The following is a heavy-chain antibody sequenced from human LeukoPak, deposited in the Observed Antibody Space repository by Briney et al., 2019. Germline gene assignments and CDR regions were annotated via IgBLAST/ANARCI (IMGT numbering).Heavy chain of an antibody. CDR2: INPNSGDT. CDR3: AGEYCSGGSCRQGFDY. V-gene: IGHV1-2*02. CDR1: VYTFTNYY. Sequence: ASVTLSCKSSVYTFTNYYMHWVRQAPGQGLEWMGWINPNSGDTNHAQNFQGRVTLTRDTSISTAYMELSSLRSDDSAVYYCAGEYCSGGSCRQGFDYWGQGTLVTVTS. D-gene: IGHD2-15*01. J-gene: IGHJ4*02.